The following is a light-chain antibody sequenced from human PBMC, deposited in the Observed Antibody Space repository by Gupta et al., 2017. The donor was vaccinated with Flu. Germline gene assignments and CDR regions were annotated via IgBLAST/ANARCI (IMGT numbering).Light chain of an antibody. CDR1: QSVGST. J-gene: IGKJ4*01. V-gene: IGKV3-11*01. CDR2: AAS. CDR3: QQRSKWPLT. Sequence: EMVLTQSPATLSLSPGERATLSCRASQSVGSTLTWFQQKPGQAPRLLIYAASNRATGIPARFSGSGSGTDFTLSISSLEPEDFAVYYCQQRSKWPLTFGGGTKVEVK.